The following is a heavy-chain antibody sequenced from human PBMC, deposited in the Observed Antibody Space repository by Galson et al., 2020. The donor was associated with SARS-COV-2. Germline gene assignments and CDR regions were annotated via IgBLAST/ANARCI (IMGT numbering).Heavy chain of an antibody. CDR3: ARDRGEYSSPWRDFYYGMDV. V-gene: IGHV4-59*01. D-gene: IGHD6-6*01. CDR1: AGSISDYY. Sequence: SETLSLTCIVSAGSISDYYWSWIRQSPGKGLEWIGYVYNSGETKYNPSLRSRVSISVDMSNNQLSLKLSSVTAADTAVYFCARDRGEYSSPWRDFYYGMDVWGQGTTVTVS. J-gene: IGHJ6*02. CDR2: VYNSGET.